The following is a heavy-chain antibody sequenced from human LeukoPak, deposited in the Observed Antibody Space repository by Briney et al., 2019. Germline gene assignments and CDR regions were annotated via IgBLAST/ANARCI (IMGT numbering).Heavy chain of an antibody. J-gene: IGHJ4*02. V-gene: IGHV4-38-2*02. CDR1: HYSISSGYY. CDR3: ARGRYSSS. CDR2: IYHTGST. Sequence: PSETLSLTCNVSHYSISSGYYWGWIRQPPGKGLEWIGHIYHTGSTSYSPSLKSRVTISADTSQNQFSLKLSSVAAADTAVYYCARGRYSSSWGQGTLVTVSS. D-gene: IGHD6-13*01.